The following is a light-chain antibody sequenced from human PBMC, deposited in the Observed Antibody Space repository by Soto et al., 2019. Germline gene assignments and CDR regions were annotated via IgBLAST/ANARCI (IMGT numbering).Light chain of an antibody. CDR2: DAS. V-gene: IGKV1-5*01. CDR1: QSISDW. CDR3: QHYNSYSEA. Sequence: DIQMTQSPSTLSGSVGDRVTITCRASQSISDWLAWFQLKPGKAPKLLIYDASSLESGVPSRFSGSGSGTEFTLTISSLQPDDFATYYCQHYNSYSEAFGQGTKVDIK. J-gene: IGKJ1*01.